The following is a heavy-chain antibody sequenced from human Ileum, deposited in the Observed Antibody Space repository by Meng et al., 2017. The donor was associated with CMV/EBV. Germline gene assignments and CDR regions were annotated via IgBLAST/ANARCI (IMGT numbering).Heavy chain of an antibody. Sequence: GESLKISCAASGFNFNSYAMSWVRQAPGKGLEWVSAISYSGNTAYYADSVKGRFTISRDNSKNTLYLQMNSLRADDTAVYYCASGGYYDFWSGYQMPYYWGQGTLVTVSS. D-gene: IGHD3-3*01. CDR1: GFNFNSYA. J-gene: IGHJ4*02. V-gene: IGHV3-23*01. CDR3: ASGGYYDFWSGYQMPYY. CDR2: ISYSGNTA.